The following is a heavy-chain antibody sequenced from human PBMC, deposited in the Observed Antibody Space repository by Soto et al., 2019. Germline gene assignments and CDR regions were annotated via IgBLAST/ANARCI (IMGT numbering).Heavy chain of an antibody. CDR3: ASLDCSGGSCYSYLMDV. Sequence: GESLKISCKGSGYSFTSYWISWVRQMPGKGLEWVGRIDPSDSYTNYSPSFQGHVTISADKSISTAYLQWSSLKASDTAMYYCASLDCSGGSCYSYLMDVWGQGTTVTVSS. D-gene: IGHD2-15*01. V-gene: IGHV5-10-1*01. CDR1: GYSFTSYW. J-gene: IGHJ6*02. CDR2: IDPSDSYT.